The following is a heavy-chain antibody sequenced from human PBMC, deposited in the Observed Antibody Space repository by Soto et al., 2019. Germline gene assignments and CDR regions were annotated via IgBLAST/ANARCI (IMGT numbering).Heavy chain of an antibody. CDR2: IKQDGSQQ. CDR3: ASQENNGHCLY. Sequence: EVHLVESGGGLVQPGGSLRLSCAASGFTFSSPWMTWVRQAPGKGLEWVANIKQDGSQQYYVDSVRGRFTISRDYAKNSLYLKMNSLRAEDTAVYYCASQENNGHCLYWGPGTLVTVSS. V-gene: IGHV3-7*01. D-gene: IGHD1-1*01. CDR1: GFTFSSPW. J-gene: IGHJ4*02.